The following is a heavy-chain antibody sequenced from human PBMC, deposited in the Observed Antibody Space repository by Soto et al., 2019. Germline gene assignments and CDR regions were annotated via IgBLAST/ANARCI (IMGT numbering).Heavy chain of an antibody. V-gene: IGHV3-48*01. CDR2: ISSSSSTI. J-gene: IGHJ4*02. CDR3: ARGAYYYASSGLSY. D-gene: IGHD3-22*01. Sequence: EVQLVESGGGLVQPGGSLRLSCAASGFTFSSYSMNWVRQAPGKGLEWVSYISSSSSTIYYADSVKGRFTISRDNAKNSLYLQMNSLRAEDMAVYYCARGAYYYASSGLSYWGQGPLVTVSS. CDR1: GFTFSSYS.